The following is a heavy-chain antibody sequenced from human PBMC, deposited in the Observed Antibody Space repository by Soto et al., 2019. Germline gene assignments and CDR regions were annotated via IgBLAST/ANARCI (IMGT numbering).Heavy chain of an antibody. CDR3: GRDEAVGATEY. J-gene: IGHJ4*02. V-gene: IGHV3-66*01. D-gene: IGHD1-26*01. CDR2: IYSGGST. CDR1: GFTVSSNY. Sequence: EVQLVESGGGLVQPGGSLRLSCAASGFTVSSNYMSWVRQAPGKGLEWVAVIYSGGSTYYADSVKGRFIISRDNSENRLLLPMNSLTAEDKAVDCCGRDEAVGATEYWGQGTLVTV.